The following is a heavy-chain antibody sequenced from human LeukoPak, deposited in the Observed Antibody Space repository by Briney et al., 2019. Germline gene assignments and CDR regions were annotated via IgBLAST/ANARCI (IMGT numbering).Heavy chain of an antibody. CDR3: ASVVVVAATHVGMDV. Sequence: PSETLSLTCTVSDGSVSSASYYWGWIRQPPGKGLEWIGYILHSGRTYYNASLESRVTISVGESDNQFSLKLSSVTAADAAVYYCASVVVVAATHVGMDVWGQGITVTVSS. V-gene: IGHV4-30-2*01. CDR2: ILHSGRT. CDR1: DGSVSSASYY. J-gene: IGHJ6*02. D-gene: IGHD2-15*01.